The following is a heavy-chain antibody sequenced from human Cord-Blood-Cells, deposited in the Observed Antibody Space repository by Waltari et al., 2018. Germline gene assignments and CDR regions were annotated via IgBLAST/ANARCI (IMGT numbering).Heavy chain of an antibody. Sequence: EVQLVESGGGLLQPGGSLRPSCAPSRFTVSSTTMRWSVQAPGKGLEWVSVIYSGGSTYYADSVKGRFTISRDNSKNTLYLQMNSLRAEDTAVYYCAREFYSGSYYFDYWGQGTLVTVSS. J-gene: IGHJ4*02. CDR1: RFTVSSTT. V-gene: IGHV3-53*01. D-gene: IGHD1-26*01. CDR3: AREFYSGSYYFDY. CDR2: IYSGGST.